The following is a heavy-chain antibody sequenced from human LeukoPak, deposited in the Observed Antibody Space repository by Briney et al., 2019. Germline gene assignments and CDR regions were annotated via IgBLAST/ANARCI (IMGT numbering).Heavy chain of an antibody. D-gene: IGHD6-13*01. CDR2: ISSSSSSI. J-gene: IGHJ4*02. V-gene: IGHV3-48*01. CDR3: ASIAAAGTLDY. CDR1: GFTFSSYS. Sequence: GGSLRLSCAASGFTFSSYSMNWVRQAPGKGQEWVSYISSSSSSIYYADSVKGRFTISRDNAKNSLYLQMNSLRAEDTAVYYCASIAAAGTLDYWGQGTLVTVSS.